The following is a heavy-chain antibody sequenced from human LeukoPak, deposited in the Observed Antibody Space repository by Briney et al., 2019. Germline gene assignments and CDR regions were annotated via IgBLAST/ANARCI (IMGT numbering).Heavy chain of an antibody. CDR3: ASYSRMVAAAGTPFDY. CDR1: GGTFSSYA. J-gene: IGHJ4*02. D-gene: IGHD6-13*01. Sequence: SVSVSCKASGGTFSSYAISWVRQAPGQGLEWMGGIIPIFGTANYAQKFQGRVTITADESTSTAYMELSSLRSEDTAVYYCASYSRMVAAAGTPFDYWGQGTLVTVSS. CDR2: IIPIFGTA. V-gene: IGHV1-69*13.